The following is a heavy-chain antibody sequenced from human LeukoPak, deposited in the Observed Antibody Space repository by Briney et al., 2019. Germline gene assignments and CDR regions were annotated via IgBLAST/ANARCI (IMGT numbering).Heavy chain of an antibody. Sequence: PGGSLRLSXAASGFTFSSYSMNWIRRAPGKGLEWVSSISSSSSYIYYADSVKGRFTISRDNAKNSLYLQMNSLRAEDTAVYYCASVFLTGVDYWGQGTLVTVSS. D-gene: IGHD7-27*01. CDR1: GFTFSSYS. CDR2: ISSSSSYI. J-gene: IGHJ4*02. V-gene: IGHV3-21*01. CDR3: ASVFLTGVDY.